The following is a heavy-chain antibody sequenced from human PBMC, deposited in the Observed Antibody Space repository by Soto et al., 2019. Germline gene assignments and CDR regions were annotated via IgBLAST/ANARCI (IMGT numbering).Heavy chain of an antibody. CDR1: GGSISSGGYS. CDR3: ARALSATSFDY. J-gene: IGHJ4*02. Sequence: KTSETLSLTCAVSGGSISSGGYSWSWIRQPPGKGLEWIGYIYHSGSTYYNPSLKSRVTISVDRSKNQFSLKLSSVTAADTAVYYCARALSATSFDYWGQGTLVTVSS. V-gene: IGHV4-30-2*01. CDR2: IYHSGST.